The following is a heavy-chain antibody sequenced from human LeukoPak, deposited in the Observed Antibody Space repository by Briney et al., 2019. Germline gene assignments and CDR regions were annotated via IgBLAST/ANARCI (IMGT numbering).Heavy chain of an antibody. CDR1: GGTFSSYA. Sequence: GASVKVSCKASGGTFSSYAISWVRQAPGQWLEWMGGIIPIFGTANYAQKFQGRVTITADKSTSTAYMELSSLRSEDTAVYYCARDPGDTAMDNYYYYGMDVWGQGTTVTVSS. J-gene: IGHJ6*02. D-gene: IGHD5-18*01. CDR3: ARDPGDTAMDNYYYYGMDV. V-gene: IGHV1-69*06. CDR2: IIPIFGTA.